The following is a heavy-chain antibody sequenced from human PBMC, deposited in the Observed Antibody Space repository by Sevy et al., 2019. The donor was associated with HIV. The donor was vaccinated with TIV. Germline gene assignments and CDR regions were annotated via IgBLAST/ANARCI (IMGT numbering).Heavy chain of an antibody. V-gene: IGHV3-33*01. CDR3: AGDRLGITISAEWGGGMDV. J-gene: IGHJ6*02. CDR2: IRYDGSNK. Sequence: GGSLRLSCAASGFTLSTYGIHWVRQAPGKGLEWVAVIRYDGSNKYYADSVKGRFTISRDNYKNTLYLQMNSLRAEDTAVYYCAGDRLGITISAEWGGGMDVWGQGTTVTVSS. D-gene: IGHD3-3*01. CDR1: GFTLSTYG.